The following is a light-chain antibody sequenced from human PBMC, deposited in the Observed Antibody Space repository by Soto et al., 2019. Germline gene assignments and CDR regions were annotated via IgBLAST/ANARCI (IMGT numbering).Light chain of an antibody. J-gene: IGLJ1*01. V-gene: IGLV2-14*01. CDR3: SSYTNINTRACV. CDR2: EVT. Sequence: QSALTQPASVSGSPGQSITISCTGTSGDIGSYNRVSWYQQHPGKAPKLIIYEVTDRPSGVSNRFSGSKSGNTASLTISGLQAEDEAEYYGSSYTNINTRACVFGTGTKVT. CDR1: SGDIGSYNR.